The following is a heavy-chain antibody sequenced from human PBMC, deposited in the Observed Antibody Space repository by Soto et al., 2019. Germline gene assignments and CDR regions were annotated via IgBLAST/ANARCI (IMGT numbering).Heavy chain of an antibody. J-gene: IGHJ4*02. D-gene: IGHD1-26*01. Sequence: QVQLQESGPGLVKPSQTLSLTCTVSGGSISSGGHYWSWIRQHPGKGLEWIGYIDYSGSTYYNPSLKTRVTISVDTSKNQFSLKLSSVTAADTAVYYCAREGGIVGATAADYWGQGTLVTVSS. CDR3: AREGGIVGATAADY. CDR2: IDYSGST. V-gene: IGHV4-31*03. CDR1: GGSISSGGHY.